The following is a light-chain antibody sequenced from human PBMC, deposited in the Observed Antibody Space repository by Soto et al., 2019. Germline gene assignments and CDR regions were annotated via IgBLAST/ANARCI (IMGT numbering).Light chain of an antibody. Sequence: EIVMTQSPASLSVSPGERGTLSGRASQSVSSNLAWYQQKPGQAPRLLIYGASTRATGIPARFSGSRSGTEFTLTISSLQSEDFAVYYCQQYNNWPWTFGHGTKVEIK. CDR3: QQYNNWPWT. J-gene: IGKJ1*01. V-gene: IGKV3-15*01. CDR1: QSVSSN. CDR2: GAS.